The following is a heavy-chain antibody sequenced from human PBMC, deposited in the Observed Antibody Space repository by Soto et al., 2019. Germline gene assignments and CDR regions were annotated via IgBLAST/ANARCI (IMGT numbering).Heavy chain of an antibody. V-gene: IGHV3-74*01. CDR2: INSDGSRT. Sequence: EVQLVESGGGLVQPGGSLRLSCAASGFTFSSDWMHWVRQAPGKGLVWVSRINSDGSRTSYADSVKGRFTISRDNAKNTVYLQMNSLSAEDTAVYYCARIGTGYYYMDVWGKGTTVTVSS. D-gene: IGHD1-1*01. CDR3: ARIGTGYYYMDV. CDR1: GFTFSSDW. J-gene: IGHJ6*03.